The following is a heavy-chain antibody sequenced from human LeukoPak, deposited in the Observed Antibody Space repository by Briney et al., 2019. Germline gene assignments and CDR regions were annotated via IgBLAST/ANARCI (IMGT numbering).Heavy chain of an antibody. J-gene: IGHJ5*02. CDR1: GYTLTELS. CDR2: SDPEDGET. D-gene: IGHD3-10*01. V-gene: IGHV1-24*01. CDR3: ATRSLYGSGSYYDFVNWFDP. Sequence: ASVKVSCKVSGYTLTELSMHWVRQAPGKGLEWMGGSDPEDGETIYAQKFQGRVTMSEDTSTDTAYMELSSLRSEDTAVYYCATRSLYGSGSYYDFVNWFDPWGQGTLVTVSS.